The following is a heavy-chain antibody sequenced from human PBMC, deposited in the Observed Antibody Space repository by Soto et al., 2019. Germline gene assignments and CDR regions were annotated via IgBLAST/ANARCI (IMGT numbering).Heavy chain of an antibody. CDR1: GYTFTSYY. D-gene: IGHD6-6*01. V-gene: IGHV1-46*01. Sequence: ASVKVSCKASGYTFTSYYMHWVRQAPGQGLEWVGIINPSGGSTSYAQKFQGRVTMTRDTSTSTVYMELSSLRSEDTAVYYCAKAREYSSSSPADAFDIWGQGTMVTVSS. J-gene: IGHJ3*02. CDR2: INPSGGST. CDR3: AKAREYSSSSPADAFDI.